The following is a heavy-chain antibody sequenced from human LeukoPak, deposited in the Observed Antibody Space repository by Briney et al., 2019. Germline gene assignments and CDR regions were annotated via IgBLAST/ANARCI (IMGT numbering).Heavy chain of an antibody. V-gene: IGHV3-23*01. J-gene: IGHJ4*02. CDR1: GFTFSSYA. D-gene: IGHD4-17*01. Sequence: GGSLRLSCAASGFTFSSYAMSWVRQAPGKGLEWVSAISGSGGSTYYADSVKGRFTISRDNSKDTLYLQMNSLRAEDTAVYYCARSVRIGCGDYNYWGQGTLVTVSS. CDR3: ARSVRIGCGDYNY. CDR2: ISGSGGST.